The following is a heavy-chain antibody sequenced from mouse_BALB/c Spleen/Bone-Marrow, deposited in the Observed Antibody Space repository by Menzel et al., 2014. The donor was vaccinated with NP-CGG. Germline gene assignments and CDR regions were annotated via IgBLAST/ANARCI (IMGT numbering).Heavy chain of an antibody. CDR2: INPSTGYT. Sequence: QVQLKQSGAELAKPGASVKMSCKASGYNFISYRMHWVKQRPGQGLEWIGYINPSTGYTEYNQKFKDKATLTADKSSSKAYMQLSSLTSEDSAVYYCARNYDYDGGYYAMDYWGQGTSVTVSS. CDR1: GYNFISYR. V-gene: IGHV1-4*01. D-gene: IGHD2-4*01. J-gene: IGHJ4*01. CDR3: ARNYDYDGGYYAMDY.